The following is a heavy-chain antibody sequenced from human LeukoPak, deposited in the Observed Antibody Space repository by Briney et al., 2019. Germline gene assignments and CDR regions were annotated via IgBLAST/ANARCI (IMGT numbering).Heavy chain of an antibody. V-gene: IGHV4-59*01. CDR2: IYYSGST. CDR1: GGSISSYY. Sequence: SETLSLTCTVSGGSISSYYWSWIRQPPGKGLEWIGYIYYSGSTNYNPSLKSRVTISLDTSKNQFSLKLSSVTAADTAMYYCAREASGPRAFDIWGQGTMVTVSS. D-gene: IGHD2-15*01. CDR3: AREASGPRAFDI. J-gene: IGHJ3*02.